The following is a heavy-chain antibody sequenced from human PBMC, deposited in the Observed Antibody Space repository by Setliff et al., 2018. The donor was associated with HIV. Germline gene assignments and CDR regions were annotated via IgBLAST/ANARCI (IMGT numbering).Heavy chain of an antibody. V-gene: IGHV1-3*01. CDR1: GYTFTSYA. CDR3: ARHSGAPYSRSSGLFDY. CDR2: INAGNGNT. J-gene: IGHJ4*02. Sequence: VASVKVSCKASGYTFTSYAMHWVRQAPGQRLEWMGWINAGNGNTKYSQKFQGRVTISRDTSASTAYMELSSLRSEDTAVYYCARHSGAPYSRSSGLFDYWGQGTLVTVSS. D-gene: IGHD6-6*01.